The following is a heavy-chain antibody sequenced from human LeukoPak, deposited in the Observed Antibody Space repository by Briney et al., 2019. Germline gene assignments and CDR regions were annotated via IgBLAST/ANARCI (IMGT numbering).Heavy chain of an antibody. CDR3: ARETTTLDY. J-gene: IGHJ4*02. Sequence: PGGSLRLSCATSGFSFSDYWMSWVRQAPGKGLEWVAVIWYDGSNKFYADSVKGRFTISRDNSKNTLYLQMNSLRAEDTAVYYCARETTTLDYWGQGTLVTVSS. CDR1: GFSFSDYW. CDR2: IWYDGSNK. V-gene: IGHV3-33*08. D-gene: IGHD1-26*01.